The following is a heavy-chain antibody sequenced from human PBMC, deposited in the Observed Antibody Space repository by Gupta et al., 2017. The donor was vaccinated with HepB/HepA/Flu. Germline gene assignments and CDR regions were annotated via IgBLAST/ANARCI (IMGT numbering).Heavy chain of an antibody. CDR1: GFTFSRYA. CDR3: ARNNLPLLFSYCGWDY. CDR2: ISYDGSNK. J-gene: IGHJ4*02. Sequence: QVRLVESGGGVVQPGRSLRLSCARSGFTFSRYAMHWVRQAPGKGLEWVAVISYDGSNKYYAESVKGRFTIARDNSKNTLYLQMNSLRAEDTAVYYRARNNLPLLFSYCGWDYWGQGTLVPFSS. V-gene: IGHV3-30-3*01. D-gene: IGHD2-21*01.